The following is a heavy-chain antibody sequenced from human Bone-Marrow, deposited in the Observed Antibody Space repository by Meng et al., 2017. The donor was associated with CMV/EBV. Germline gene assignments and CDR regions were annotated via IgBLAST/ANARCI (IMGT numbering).Heavy chain of an antibody. D-gene: IGHD3-3*01. CDR1: GGSFSGYY. CDR2: INHSGST. V-gene: IGHV4-34*01. Sequence: SQTLSLTCAVYGGSFSGYYWSWIRQPPGRGLEWIGEINHSGSTNYNPSLKSRVTISVDTSKNQFSLKLSSVTAADTAVYYCARGRNYTYWGQGTLVTVSS. CDR3: ARGRNYTY. J-gene: IGHJ4*02.